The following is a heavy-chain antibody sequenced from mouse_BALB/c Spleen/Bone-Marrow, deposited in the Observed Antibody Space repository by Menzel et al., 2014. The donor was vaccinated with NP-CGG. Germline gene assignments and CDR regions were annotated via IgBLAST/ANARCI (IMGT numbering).Heavy chain of an antibody. CDR2: INPYNSDS. CDR1: GYSFIGYF. Sequence: VQLQQPGPEMVKPGASVKISCKASGYSFIGYFINWVMQSHGKSLEWIGRINPYNSDSVYNQKFRGKATLTVDKSSSTAHMELRSLSSEDSAVYYCSRGGDYWGQGTTLTVPS. CDR3: SRGGDY. J-gene: IGHJ2*01. V-gene: IGHV1-20*02.